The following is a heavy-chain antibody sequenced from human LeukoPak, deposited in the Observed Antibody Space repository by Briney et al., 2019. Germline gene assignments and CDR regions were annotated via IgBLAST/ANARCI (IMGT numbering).Heavy chain of an antibody. CDR1: GFTFSSYG. CDR3: AREAVVADPPY. V-gene: IGHV3-33*01. J-gene: IGHJ4*02. Sequence: GRSLRLSCAASGFTFSSYGMHWVRQAPGKGLEWVAVIWYDGSNKYYADSVKGRFTISRDNSKNTLYLQMNSLRAEDTAVYYCAREAVVADPPYWGQGTLVTVSS. CDR2: IWYDGSNK. D-gene: IGHD2-15*01.